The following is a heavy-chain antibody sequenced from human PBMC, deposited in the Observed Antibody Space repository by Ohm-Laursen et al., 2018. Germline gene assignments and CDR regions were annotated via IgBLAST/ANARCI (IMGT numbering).Heavy chain of an antibody. CDR2: IKQDGSEK. J-gene: IGHJ4*02. D-gene: IGHD5-12*01. Sequence: SLRLSCAAPGFTFSSYWMSWVRQAPGKGLEWVANIKQDGSEKYYVDSVKGRFTISRDNAKNSLYLQMNSLGAEDTALYYCVGGYITVFHYWGQGTLVTVSS. CDR3: VGGYITVFHY. V-gene: IGHV3-7*01. CDR1: GFTFSSYW.